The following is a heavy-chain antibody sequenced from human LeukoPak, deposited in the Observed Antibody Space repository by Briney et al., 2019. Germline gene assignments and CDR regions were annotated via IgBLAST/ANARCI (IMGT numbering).Heavy chain of an antibody. CDR2: IIPILGIA. Sequence: ASVKVSCKASGGTFSSYAISWVRQAPGQGLEWMGRIIPILGIANYAQKFQGRVTITADKSTSTAYMELSSLRSEDTAVYYCARAVGSGSYSFDYWGQRTLVTVSS. CDR3: ARAVGSGSYSFDY. D-gene: IGHD3-10*01. V-gene: IGHV1-69*04. CDR1: GGTFSSYA. J-gene: IGHJ4*02.